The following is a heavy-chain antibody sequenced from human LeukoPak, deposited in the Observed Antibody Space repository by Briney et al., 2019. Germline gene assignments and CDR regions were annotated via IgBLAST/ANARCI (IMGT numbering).Heavy chain of an antibody. CDR2: ISTIGGST. Sequence: GGSLRLSCSASGFTFSSYAMHWVRQAPGKGLEYVSAISTIGGSTYYADSVKGRFTISRDNSKNTLYLQMSSLRPEDTAVYCCVKVSDYGGNSDAFDIWGQGTMVTVSS. CDR1: GFTFSSYA. J-gene: IGHJ3*02. D-gene: IGHD4-23*01. CDR3: VKVSDYGGNSDAFDI. V-gene: IGHV3-64D*09.